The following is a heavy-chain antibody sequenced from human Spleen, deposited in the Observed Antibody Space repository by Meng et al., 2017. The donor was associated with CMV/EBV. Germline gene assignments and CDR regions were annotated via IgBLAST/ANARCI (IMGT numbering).Heavy chain of an antibody. CDR3: ALMTTVVTNYYYYGMDV. D-gene: IGHD4-23*01. CDR1: SLSTSGVG. CDR2: IYWNDDK. Sequence: SLSTSGVGVGWIRQPPGKALEWLALIYWNDDKRYSPSLKSRLTITKDTSKNQVVLTMTNMDPVDTATYYCALMTTVVTNYYYYGMDVWGQGTMVTVSS. V-gene: IGHV2-5*01. J-gene: IGHJ6*02.